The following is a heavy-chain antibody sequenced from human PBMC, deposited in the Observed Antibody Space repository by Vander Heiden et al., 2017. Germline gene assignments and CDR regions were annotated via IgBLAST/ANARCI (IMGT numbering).Heavy chain of an antibody. Sequence: QVQLVQSGAEVKKPGASVKVSCKASGYTFTSYGIRWVRQAPGQGLEWMGWISAYNGNTNYAQKLQGRVTMTTDTSTSTAYMELRSLRSDDTAVYYCAREGTSYYYGSGSYYTWFDPWGQGTLVTVSS. CDR3: AREGTSYYYGSGSYYTWFDP. CDR1: GYTFTSYG. J-gene: IGHJ5*02. CDR2: ISAYNGNT. V-gene: IGHV1-18*01. D-gene: IGHD3-10*01.